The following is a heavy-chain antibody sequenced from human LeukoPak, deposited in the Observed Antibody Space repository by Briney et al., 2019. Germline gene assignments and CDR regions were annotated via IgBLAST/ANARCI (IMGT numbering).Heavy chain of an antibody. D-gene: IGHD4-23*01. CDR2: VFYSGSA. Sequence: SETLSLTCDVSGVSISTSIYYWAWIRQPPRKGLEWIGSVFYSGSAYYSPSFKSRLGIPLDTSKNQFSLQLSSVTVADTAVYYCARIGHGANSHLKWYFDVWGRGTLVTVSS. CDR1: GVSISTSIYY. J-gene: IGHJ2*01. V-gene: IGHV4-39*01. CDR3: ARIGHGANSHLKWYFDV.